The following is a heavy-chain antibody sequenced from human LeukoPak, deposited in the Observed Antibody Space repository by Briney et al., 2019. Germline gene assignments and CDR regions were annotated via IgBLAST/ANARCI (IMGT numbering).Heavy chain of an antibody. CDR1: GFTFSSFS. J-gene: IGHJ6*02. Sequence: GGSLRLSCAASGFTFSSFSINWVRQAPGKGLEWVSYISPGSSTIYYADSMKGRFTISRANAENSLYLQMNSLRDEDTAVYYCAREAAAGFYYYGMDVWGQGTTVTVSS. D-gene: IGHD6-13*01. V-gene: IGHV3-48*02. CDR2: ISPGSSTI. CDR3: AREAAAGFYYYGMDV.